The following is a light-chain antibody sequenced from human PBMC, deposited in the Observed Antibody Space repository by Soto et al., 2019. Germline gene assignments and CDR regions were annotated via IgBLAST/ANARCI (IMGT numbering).Light chain of an antibody. V-gene: IGLV2-14*01. CDR2: EVS. Sequence: QSALTQPASVSGSPGQSITISCTGTSSDVGTYNYVSWYQQHPDKAPKLVIYEVSNRPSGVSNRFSGSKSGNTASLTISGLHAEDDADYYCSSHTSSSTRVFGSGTKVTVL. CDR3: SSHTSSSTRV. CDR1: SSDVGTYNY. J-gene: IGLJ1*01.